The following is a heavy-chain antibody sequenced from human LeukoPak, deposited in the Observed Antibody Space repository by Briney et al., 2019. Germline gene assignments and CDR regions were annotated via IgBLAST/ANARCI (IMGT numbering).Heavy chain of an antibody. D-gene: IGHD3-16*01. Sequence: GGSLRLSCAASGFTFDDYAMHWVRQAPGKGLEWVSGISWNSGSIGYADSVKGRFTLSRDNAKNSLYLQMNSLRAEDTALYYCAKDIGGLWGQGTLVTVSS. J-gene: IGHJ4*02. CDR3: AKDIGGL. V-gene: IGHV3-9*01. CDR1: GFTFDDYA. CDR2: ISWNSGSI.